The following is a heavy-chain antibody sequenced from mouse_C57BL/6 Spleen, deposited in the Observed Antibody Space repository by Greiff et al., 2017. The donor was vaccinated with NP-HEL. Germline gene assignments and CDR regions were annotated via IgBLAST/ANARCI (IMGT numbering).Heavy chain of an antibody. V-gene: IGHV1-53*01. CDR3: ARSGDGYPWFAY. CDR2: INPSNGGT. J-gene: IGHJ3*01. D-gene: IGHD2-3*01. CDR1: GYTFTSYW. Sequence: QVQLPQPGTELVKPGASVKLSCKASGYTFTSYWLHWVKQRPGQGLEWIGNINPSNGGTTYNEKFKSKATLTVDKSSSTAYMQLSSLTSEDSAVYYCARSGDGYPWFAYWGQGTLVTVSA.